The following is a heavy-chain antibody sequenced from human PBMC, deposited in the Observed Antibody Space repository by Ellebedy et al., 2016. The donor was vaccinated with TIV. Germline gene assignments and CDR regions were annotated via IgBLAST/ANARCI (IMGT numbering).Heavy chain of an antibody. CDR2: IGAAGDT. D-gene: IGHD2-15*01. CDR3: ARETPGGVYGIDV. Sequence: GESLKISXVASGFTFGGYDMHWVRQVTGEGLEWVSAIGAAGDTYYPGSVKGRFTISRENARNSLYLQMNSLRAGDTAIYYCARETPGGVYGIDVWGQGTTVTVSS. CDR1: GFTFGGYD. J-gene: IGHJ6*02. V-gene: IGHV3-13*04.